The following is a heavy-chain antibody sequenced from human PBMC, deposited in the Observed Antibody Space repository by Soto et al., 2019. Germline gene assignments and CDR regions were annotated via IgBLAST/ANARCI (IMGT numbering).Heavy chain of an antibody. D-gene: IGHD4-17*01. CDR3: ARGGYGDHFDY. J-gene: IGHJ4*02. CDR1: GGSFSGYY. V-gene: IGHV4-34*01. Sequence: QVQLQQWGAGLLKPSETLSLTCAVYGGSFSGYYWSWIRQPPGKGLEWIGEINHSGSTNYNPSLKSRVTISVDTSKNQFSLKLSSVTAADTAVYYCARGGYGDHFDYWGQGTLVTVSS. CDR2: INHSGST.